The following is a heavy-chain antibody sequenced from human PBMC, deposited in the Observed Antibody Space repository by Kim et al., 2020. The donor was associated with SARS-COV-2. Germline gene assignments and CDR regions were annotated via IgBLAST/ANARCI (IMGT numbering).Heavy chain of an antibody. V-gene: IGHV3-23*01. D-gene: IGHD7-27*01. CDR3: VKDFGGYWGTAYYFDY. Sequence: SMKGRFTIARDNAKNTLYLQMNSLRAEDTAIYYCVKDFGGYWGTAYYFDYWGQGTLVTVSS. J-gene: IGHJ4*02.